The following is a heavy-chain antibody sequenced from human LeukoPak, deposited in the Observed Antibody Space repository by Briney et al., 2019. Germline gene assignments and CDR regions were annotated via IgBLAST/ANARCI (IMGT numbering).Heavy chain of an antibody. V-gene: IGHV3-30*18. CDR2: ISYDGSNK. D-gene: IGHD1-26*01. Sequence: PGRSLRLSCAASGFAFSSYGMHWVRQAPGKGLEWVAVISYDGSNKYYADSVKGRFTISRDNSKNTLYLQMNSLRAEDTAVYYCAKDLVGATEVDYWGQGTLVTVSS. CDR3: AKDLVGATEVDY. CDR1: GFAFSSYG. J-gene: IGHJ4*02.